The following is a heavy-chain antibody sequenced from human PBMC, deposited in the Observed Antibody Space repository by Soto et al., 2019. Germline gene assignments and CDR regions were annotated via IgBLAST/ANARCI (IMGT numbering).Heavy chain of an antibody. CDR3: ARQGYSYSPAY. J-gene: IGHJ4*02. Sequence: GESLKISCKGSGYSFTSYWITWVRQMPGKGLEWMGRIDPSGSYTSYSPSFQGHVTISADKSISTAYLQWSSLKASDTAMYYCARQGYSYSPAYWGQGTLVTVSS. CDR1: GYSFTSYW. CDR2: IDPSGSYT. V-gene: IGHV5-10-1*01. D-gene: IGHD3-10*01.